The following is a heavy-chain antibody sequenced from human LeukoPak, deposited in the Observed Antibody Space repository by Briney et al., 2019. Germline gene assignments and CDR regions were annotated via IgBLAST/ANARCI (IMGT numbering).Heavy chain of an antibody. J-gene: IGHJ6*02. CDR3: AGYNGMDV. V-gene: IGHV3-23*01. Sequence: PGGSLRLSCAASGFAFNNYVMTWVRQAPGKGLEWVSSISGSGGSTYYTDSVKGRFTISRDNSKKTLYLQMNSLRAEDTAVYYCAGYNGMDVWGQGTTVTVSS. CDR1: GFAFNNYV. CDR2: ISGSGGST. D-gene: IGHD6-13*01.